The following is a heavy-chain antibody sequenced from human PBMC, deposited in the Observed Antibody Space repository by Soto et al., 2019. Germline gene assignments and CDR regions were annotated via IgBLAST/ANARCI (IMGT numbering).Heavy chain of an antibody. V-gene: IGHV4-39*01. Sequence: SETLSLTGTVSGGSISSSSYYWGWIRQPPGKGLEWIGSIYYSGSTYYNPSLKSRVTISVDASKNQFSLKLSSVTAADTAVYYCARHGSVSYYDILTGPTGNWFDPWGQGTLVTVSS. CDR1: GGSISSSSYY. J-gene: IGHJ5*02. CDR2: IYYSGST. D-gene: IGHD3-9*01. CDR3: ARHGSVSYYDILTGPTGNWFDP.